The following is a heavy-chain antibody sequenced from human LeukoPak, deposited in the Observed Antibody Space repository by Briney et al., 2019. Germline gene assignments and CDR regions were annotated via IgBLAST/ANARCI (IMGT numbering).Heavy chain of an antibody. D-gene: IGHD3-9*01. V-gene: IGHV3-23*01. Sequence: GGSLRLSCAASGLTFSTYAMSWVRQAPGKGLEWVSGLSGSGSSAYYADSVKGRFTISRDNSKNTLYLQMNSLRPEDTAVYYCAKGLTNLGDDWGQGTLVTVSS. CDR1: GLTFSTYA. J-gene: IGHJ4*02. CDR3: AKGLTNLGDD. CDR2: LSGSGSSA.